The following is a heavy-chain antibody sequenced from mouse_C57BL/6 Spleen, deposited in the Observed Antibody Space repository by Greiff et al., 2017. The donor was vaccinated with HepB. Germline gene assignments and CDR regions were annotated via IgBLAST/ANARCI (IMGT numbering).Heavy chain of an antibody. CDR2: ISDGGSYT. CDR1: GFTFSSYA. V-gene: IGHV5-4*03. J-gene: IGHJ1*03. CDR3: ARGTTVETWYFDV. Sequence: EVKLVESGGGLVKPGGSLKLSCAASGFTFSSYAMSWVRQTPEKRLEWVATISDGGSYTYYPDNLKGRFTISRDNATNNLYLQISHLKSEDTAMYYCARGTTVETWYFDVWGTGTTVTVSS. D-gene: IGHD1-1*01.